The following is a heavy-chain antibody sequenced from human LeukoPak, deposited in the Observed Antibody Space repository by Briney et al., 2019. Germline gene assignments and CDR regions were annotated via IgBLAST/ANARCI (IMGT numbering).Heavy chain of an antibody. V-gene: IGHV1-2*02. D-gene: IGHD5-24*01. CDR2: INPNSGGT. CDR3: ARPPRDGYNNFDY. CDR1: GYTFTGYY. Sequence: ASVKVSCKASGYTFTGYYMHWVRQAPGQGLEWMGWINPNSGGTNYAQKFQGRVTMTRDTSISTAYMELSRLRPDDTAVYYCARPPRDGYNNFDYWGQGTLVTVSS. J-gene: IGHJ4*02.